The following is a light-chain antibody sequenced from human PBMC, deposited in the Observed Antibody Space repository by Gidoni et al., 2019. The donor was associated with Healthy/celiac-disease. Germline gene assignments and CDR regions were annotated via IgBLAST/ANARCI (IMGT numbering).Light chain of an antibody. CDR3: QQYGSSPLT. V-gene: IGKV3-20*01. CDR1: QSVSSSY. J-gene: IGKJ4*01. CDR2: GAS. Sequence: EIVLTQSPGTLSLSPGERATLSGRASQSVSSSYLAWYQQKPGQAPRLLIYGASSRATGIPDMFSGSGSGTDFTLTISRLEPEDFAVYYCQQYGSSPLTFGGXTKVESK.